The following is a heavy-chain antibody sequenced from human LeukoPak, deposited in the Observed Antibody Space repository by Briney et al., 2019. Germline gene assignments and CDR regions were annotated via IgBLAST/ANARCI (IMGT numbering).Heavy chain of an antibody. CDR2: ISYDGSNK. CDR1: GFTFSSYG. V-gene: IGHV3-30*18. J-gene: IGHJ4*02. CDR3: AKGAAMIVVVISLDY. D-gene: IGHD3-22*01. Sequence: GRSLRLSCAASGFTFSSYGMHWVRQAPGKGLEWVPVISYDGSNKYYADSVKGRFTISRDNSKNTLYLQMNSLRAEDTAVYYCAKGAAMIVVVISLDYWGQGTLVTVSS.